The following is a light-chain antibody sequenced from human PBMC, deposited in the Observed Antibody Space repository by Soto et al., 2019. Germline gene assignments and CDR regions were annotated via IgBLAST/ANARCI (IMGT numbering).Light chain of an antibody. Sequence: DIVLMQSPGILSLSPGQRATLSCRASQSIRSSYLAWYQQKPGQAPRLLIYGASSRATGIPDRFSGSGSGTDFTLTITRLEPEDFAVYYCQQYGSSPRTFGQGTKLEIK. J-gene: IGKJ2*01. V-gene: IGKV3-20*01. CDR1: QSIRSSY. CDR3: QQYGSSPRT. CDR2: GAS.